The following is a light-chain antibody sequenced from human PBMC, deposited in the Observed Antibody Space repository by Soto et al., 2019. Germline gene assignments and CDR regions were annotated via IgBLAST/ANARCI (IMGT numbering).Light chain of an antibody. CDR2: KAS. V-gene: IGKV1-5*03. CDR3: QQYNSYPWT. J-gene: IGKJ1*01. CDR1: QSISSW. Sequence: DIQMTQSPSTLSASVGDRVTITCRASQSISSWLAWYQQKPGTAPKLLIYKASSLESGVPSRFSGSGSGTEFTLTISSLQPDEFATYYCQQYNSYPWTFGQGTKVEIK.